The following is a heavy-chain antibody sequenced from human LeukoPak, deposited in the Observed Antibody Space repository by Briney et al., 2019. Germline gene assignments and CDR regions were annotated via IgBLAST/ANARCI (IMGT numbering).Heavy chain of an antibody. CDR2: ISGSGGST. Sequence: GGSLRLSCAASGFTFSSYGMSWVRQAPGKGLEWVSAISGSGGSTYYADSVKGRFTISRDNSKNTLYLQMNSLRAEDTAVYYCAKDAITYYYDSSGYYLRYWGQGTLVTVSS. CDR1: GFTFSSYG. J-gene: IGHJ4*02. CDR3: AKDAITYYYDSSGYYLRY. D-gene: IGHD3-22*01. V-gene: IGHV3-23*01.